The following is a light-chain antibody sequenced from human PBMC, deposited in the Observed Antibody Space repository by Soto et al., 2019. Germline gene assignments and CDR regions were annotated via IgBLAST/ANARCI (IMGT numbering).Light chain of an antibody. CDR3: QQSGT. Sequence: EIVMTQSPATLSVSPWERSTLSCRASQSVSSNLAWYQQKPGQAPRLLIYGASTRATGIPARFSGSGSGTEFTLTISSLQPDDVATYYCQQSGTVGQGTKVDIK. CDR2: GAS. J-gene: IGKJ1*01. CDR1: QSVSSN. V-gene: IGKV3-15*01.